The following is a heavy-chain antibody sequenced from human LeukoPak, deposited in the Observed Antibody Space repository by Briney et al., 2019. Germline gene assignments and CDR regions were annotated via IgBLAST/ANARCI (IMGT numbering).Heavy chain of an antibody. CDR1: GFTFSSYA. CDR3: VRDGGVSGYDLLDY. D-gene: IGHD5-12*01. Sequence: GGSLRLSCAASGFTFSSYAMSWVRQAPGKGLEWVAHINQDGSEEHYMDSTKGRFTISRDNAKNSLSLQMNSLRAEDTAVYYCVRDGGVSGYDLLDYWGQGTLVTVSS. CDR2: INQDGSEE. V-gene: IGHV3-7*01. J-gene: IGHJ4*02.